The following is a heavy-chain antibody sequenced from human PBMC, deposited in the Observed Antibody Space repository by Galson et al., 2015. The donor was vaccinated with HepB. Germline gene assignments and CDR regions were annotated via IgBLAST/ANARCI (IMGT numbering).Heavy chain of an antibody. Sequence: SLRLSCAASGFTFSSYGMHWVRQAPGQGLEWVAVITYDGSSKYYADSVKGRFTISRDNSKNTLYLQVKSLRGEDTAVYYCAKAPGETYYDYYYYGMDVWGQGTTVTVSS. D-gene: IGHD3-22*01. CDR2: ITYDGSSK. CDR1: GFTFSSYG. J-gene: IGHJ6*02. V-gene: IGHV3-30*18. CDR3: AKAPGETYYDYYYYGMDV.